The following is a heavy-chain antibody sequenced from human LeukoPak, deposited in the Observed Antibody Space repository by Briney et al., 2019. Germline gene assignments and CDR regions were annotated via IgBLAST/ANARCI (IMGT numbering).Heavy chain of an antibody. CDR1: GFTFSSYS. Sequence: GGSLRLSCAASGFTFSSYSMNWVRQAPGKGLEWVSSISSSSSYIYYADSVKGRFTISRDNAKNSLYLQMNSLRAEDTAVYYCARDSPFGDAGPWGQGTLVTVSS. D-gene: IGHD3-10*01. CDR3: ARDSPFGDAGP. V-gene: IGHV3-21*01. J-gene: IGHJ5*02. CDR2: ISSSSSYI.